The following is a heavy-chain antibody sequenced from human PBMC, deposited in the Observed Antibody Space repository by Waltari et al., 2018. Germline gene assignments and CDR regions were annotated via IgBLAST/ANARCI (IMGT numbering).Heavy chain of an antibody. CDR1: GGTFSSYA. V-gene: IGHV1-69*08. CDR2: IIPVVGTA. D-gene: IGHD5-12*01. J-gene: IGHJ4*02. CDR3: AREVGYEGNFDY. Sequence: QVQLVQSGAEVKKPGSSVKVSCTASGGTFSSYAISWVRQAPGQGLEWMGRIIPVVGTANYAQKFQGRVTITAEKSTSTSYMELSSLRSEDTAVYYCAREVGYEGNFDYWGQGTLVTVSS.